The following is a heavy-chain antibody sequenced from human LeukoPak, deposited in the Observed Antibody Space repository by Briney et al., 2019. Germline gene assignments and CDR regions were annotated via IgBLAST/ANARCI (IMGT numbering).Heavy chain of an antibody. CDR2: SYWDDDK. CDR1: GFSLSTSGVG. J-gene: IGHJ5*02. Sequence: SGPTLVNPTQILTLTRTFCGFSLSTSGVGVGWIRQPPGKALEWLALSYWDDDKRYSPSLKSRLTITKDTSKNQVVLTMTNMDPVDTATYYCAHTIYDFWSGWKGFDPWGQGTLVTVSS. D-gene: IGHD3-3*01. V-gene: IGHV2-5*02. CDR3: AHTIYDFWSGWKGFDP.